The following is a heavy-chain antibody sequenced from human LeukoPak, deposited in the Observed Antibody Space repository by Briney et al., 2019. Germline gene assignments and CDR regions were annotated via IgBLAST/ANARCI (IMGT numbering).Heavy chain of an antibody. D-gene: IGHD7-27*01. CDR2: ISGTGSHI. Sequence: GGSLRLSCEASGFTFSVYGMNWVRQAPGKGLEWVSSISGTGSHIYSADSMKGRFIISRDNAKNSLYLQMNSLRAEDTAVYYCVREPGAPRGWFDSWGQGTLVTVSS. J-gene: IGHJ5*01. CDR1: GFTFSVYG. CDR3: VREPGAPRGWFDS. V-gene: IGHV3-21*01.